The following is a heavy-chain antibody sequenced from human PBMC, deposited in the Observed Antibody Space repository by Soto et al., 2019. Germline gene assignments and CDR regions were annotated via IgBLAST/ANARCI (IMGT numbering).Heavy chain of an antibody. J-gene: IGHJ5*02. CDR3: AKDAGTTVP. CDR1: GFTFSSYG. D-gene: IGHD1-1*01. CDR2: ISYDGSNK. V-gene: IGHV3-30*18. Sequence: PGGSLRLSCAASGFTFSSYGMHWVRQAPGKGLEWVAVISYDGSNKYYADSVKGRFTISRDNSKNTLYLQMNSLRAEDTAVYYCAKDAGTTVPWGQGTLVTVSS.